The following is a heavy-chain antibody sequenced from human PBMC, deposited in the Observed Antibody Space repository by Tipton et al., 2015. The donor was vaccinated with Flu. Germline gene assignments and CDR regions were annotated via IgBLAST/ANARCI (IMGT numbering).Heavy chain of an antibody. CDR2: INHSGST. D-gene: IGHD2-15*01. CDR1: GGSFSGYY. V-gene: IGHV4-34*09. CDR3: ARKYCSGGSCYHFDY. J-gene: IGHJ4*02. Sequence: TLSLTCAVYGGSFSGYYWSWIRQPPGKGLEWIGEINHSGSTSYNPSLKSRVTISLDTPKNHFSLKLSSVTAADTAVYYCARKYCSGGSCYHFDYWGQGTLVTVSS.